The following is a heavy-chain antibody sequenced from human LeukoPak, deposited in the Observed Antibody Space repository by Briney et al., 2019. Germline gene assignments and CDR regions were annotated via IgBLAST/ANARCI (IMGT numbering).Heavy chain of an antibody. CDR1: GGSISSSSYY. J-gene: IGHJ4*02. CDR2: IYYSGST. V-gene: IGHV4-39*01. CDR3: ARQDRDYIIPFGGVTVKGYYFDY. Sequence: SETLSLTCTVSGGSISSSSYYWGWIRQPPGKGLEWIGSIYYSGSTYYNPSLKSRVTISVDTSKNQFSLKLSSVTAADTAVYSCARQDRDYIIPFGGVTVKGYYFDYWGQRTLVTVSS. D-gene: IGHD3-16*02.